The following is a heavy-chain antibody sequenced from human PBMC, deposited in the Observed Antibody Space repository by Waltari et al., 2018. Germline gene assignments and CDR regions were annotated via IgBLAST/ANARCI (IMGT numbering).Heavy chain of an antibody. V-gene: IGHV3-33*06. J-gene: IGHJ6*03. CDR3: AKGALNYMDV. CDR2: IWYDGSNK. CDR1: GFTFSSYG. Sequence: QVQLVESGGGVVQPGRSLRLSCPASGFTFSSYGMHWVRQAPGKGLEWVAVIWYDGSNKYYADSVKGRFTISRDNSKNTLYLQMNSLRAEDTAVYYCAKGALNYMDVWGKGTTVTVSS.